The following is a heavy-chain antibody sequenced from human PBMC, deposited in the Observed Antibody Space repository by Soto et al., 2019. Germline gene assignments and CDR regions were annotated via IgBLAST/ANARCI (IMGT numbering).Heavy chain of an antibody. J-gene: IGHJ4*02. CDR3: ARHCGSGYRAVDS. V-gene: IGHV1-69*02. D-gene: IGHD3-10*01. Sequence: QVQLVQSGAEVKSAGSSVKVSCKASGDTFNFYSINWVRQAPGLGLEWVGRVNPILSMSNYAQRFPGRVMMTADKPTGTAYMVLRSLGTEATAIYYCARHCGSGYRAVDSWGQGALVTFSS. CDR2: VNPILSMS. CDR1: GDTFNFYS.